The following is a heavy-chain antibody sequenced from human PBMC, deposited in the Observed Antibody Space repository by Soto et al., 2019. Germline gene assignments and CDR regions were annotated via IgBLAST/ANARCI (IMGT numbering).Heavy chain of an antibody. D-gene: IGHD2-15*01. Sequence: GGSLGLSCAASGFTFSSYWMSWVRQAPGKGLEWVANIKQDGSEKYYVDSVKGRFTISRDNAKNSLYLQMNSLRAEDTAVYYCARRYCSGGSCYFGYWGQGTLVTVSS. V-gene: IGHV3-7*01. CDR1: GFTFSSYW. J-gene: IGHJ4*02. CDR2: IKQDGSEK. CDR3: ARRYCSGGSCYFGY.